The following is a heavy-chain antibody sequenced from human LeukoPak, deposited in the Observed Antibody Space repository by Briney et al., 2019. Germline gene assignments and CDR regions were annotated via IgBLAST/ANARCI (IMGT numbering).Heavy chain of an antibody. V-gene: IGHV4-59*01. CDR2: IYYSGST. D-gene: IGHD6-13*01. J-gene: IGHJ4*02. CDR3: ARSRVFSTQTVIRVGYSSSLWYFDY. CDR1: GGSISSYY. Sequence: SETLSLTCTVSGGSISSYYWSWIRQPPGKGLEWIGYIYYSGSTNYNPSLKSRVTISVDTSKNQFSLKLSSVTAADTAVYYCARSRVFSTQTVIRVGYSSSLWYFDYWGQGTLVTVSS.